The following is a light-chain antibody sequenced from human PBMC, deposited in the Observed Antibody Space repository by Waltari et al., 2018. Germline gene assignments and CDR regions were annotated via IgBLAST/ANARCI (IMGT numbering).Light chain of an antibody. J-gene: IGLJ2*01. CDR3: CSYASSSPRLI. CDR2: EVL. V-gene: IGLV2-23*02. Sequence: QSALTQPASVSGSLGQSISISCSGTYSNVGSYDLVSWYHQRPGEAPQLLIYEVLKRPSGISNRLSGSKPGNAASLTISALQPEDEGTYYCCSYASSSPRLIFGGGTELSVL. CDR1: YSNVGSYDL.